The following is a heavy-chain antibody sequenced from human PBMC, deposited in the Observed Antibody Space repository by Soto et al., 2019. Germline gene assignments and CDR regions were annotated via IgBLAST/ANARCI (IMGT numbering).Heavy chain of an antibody. CDR2: IIPIFGTA. Sequence: QVQRVQSGAEVKKPGSSVKVSCKASGGTFSSYAISWVRQAPGQGLEWMGGIIPIFGTANYAQKFQGRVTISADESTSTAYILLGWLRSEATAVYYSARDSTIRRASDIWGQGTMVTVSP. V-gene: IGHV1-69*12. J-gene: IGHJ3*02. CDR1: GGTFSSYA. CDR3: ARDSTIRRASDI.